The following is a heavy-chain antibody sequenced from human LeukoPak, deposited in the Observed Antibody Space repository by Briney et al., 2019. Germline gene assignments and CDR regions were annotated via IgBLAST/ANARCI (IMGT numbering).Heavy chain of an antibody. J-gene: IGHJ3*02. V-gene: IGHV4-61*05. D-gene: IGHD1-26*01. CDR2: IYNSGST. CDR3: ARHPQYSNSVGDFDI. CDR1: GGSISSTSYY. Sequence: SETLSLTCTVSGGSISSTSYYWGWIRQPPGKGLEWIGYIYNSGSTNYNPSLKSRVTMSVDTSKNQFSLKLSSVTAADTAVYYCARHPQYSNSVGDFDIWGQETMVTVSS.